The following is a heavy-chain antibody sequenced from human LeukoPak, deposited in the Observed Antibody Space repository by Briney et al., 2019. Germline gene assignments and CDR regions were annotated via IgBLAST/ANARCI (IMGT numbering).Heavy chain of an antibody. Sequence: GGSLILSCAASGFTFSSYWMHWVRQAPGKGLVWVSRINSDGSSTSYADSVKGRFTISRDNAKNTLYLQMNSLRAEDTAVYYCARGNIAPRSPTGDWFDTWGQGTLVTVSS. CDR3: ARGNIAPRSPTGDWFDT. D-gene: IGHD7-27*01. J-gene: IGHJ5*02. V-gene: IGHV3-74*01. CDR2: INSDGSST. CDR1: GFTFSSYW.